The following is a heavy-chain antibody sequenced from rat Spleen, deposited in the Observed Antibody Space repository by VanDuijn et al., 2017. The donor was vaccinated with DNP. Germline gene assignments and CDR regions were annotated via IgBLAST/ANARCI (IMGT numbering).Heavy chain of an antibody. CDR2: INNAGST. V-gene: IGHV3-3*01. D-gene: IGHD1-12*02. Sequence: EVQLQESGPGLVKPSQSLSLTCSVTGYSITSNYWNWIRKFPGNKLEWMGYINNAGSTNYNPSLKSRVSITRDTSKNQFFLHLNSVIAEDTATYFCARSDYDGTYFYGWFSYWGHGTLVTVSS. CDR1: GYSITSNY. J-gene: IGHJ3*01. CDR3: ARSDYDGTYFYGWFSY.